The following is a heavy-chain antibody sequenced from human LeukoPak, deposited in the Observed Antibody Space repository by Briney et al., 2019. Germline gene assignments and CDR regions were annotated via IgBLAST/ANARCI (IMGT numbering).Heavy chain of an antibody. CDR2: INHSGST. Sequence: SETLSLTCAVYGGSFSGYYWSWTRQPPGKGLEWIGEINHSGSTNYNPSLKSRVTISVDTSKNQFSLKLSSVTAADTAVYYCARNSSGWYSYWGQGTLVTVSS. D-gene: IGHD6-19*01. CDR1: GGSFSGYY. J-gene: IGHJ4*02. V-gene: IGHV4-34*01. CDR3: ARNSSGWYSY.